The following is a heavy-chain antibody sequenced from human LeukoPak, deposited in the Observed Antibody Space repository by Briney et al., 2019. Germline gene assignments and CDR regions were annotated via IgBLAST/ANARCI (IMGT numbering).Heavy chain of an antibody. J-gene: IGHJ4*02. CDR3: ASEDTGSFDY. D-gene: IGHD2-8*02. V-gene: IGHV4-30-2*01. Sequence: SWIRQPPGKGLEWIGYIYHSGSTYYNPSLKSRVTISVDRSKNQFSLKLSSVTAADTAVYYCASEDTGSFDYWGQGTLVTVSS. CDR2: IYHSGST.